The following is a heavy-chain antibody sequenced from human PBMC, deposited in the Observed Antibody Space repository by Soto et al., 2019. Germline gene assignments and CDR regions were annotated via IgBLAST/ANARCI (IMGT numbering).Heavy chain of an antibody. CDR3: ARSGGGHGAYDFVPPGLY. Sequence: QLQLQQSGPGLVKPSETLSLTCPVSGGSISSSGYYWAWIRQPPGKGLEWIGSIYFTGSTYYSPSLKSRITISVDTSKNQFSLKLTSVTAADTAVYYCARSGGGHGAYDFVPPGLYWGQGALVTVSS. J-gene: IGHJ4*02. V-gene: IGHV4-39*01. D-gene: IGHD5-12*01. CDR1: GGSISSSGYY. CDR2: IYFTGST.